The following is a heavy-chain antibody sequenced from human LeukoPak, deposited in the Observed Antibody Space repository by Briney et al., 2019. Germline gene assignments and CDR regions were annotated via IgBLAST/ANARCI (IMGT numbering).Heavy chain of an antibody. V-gene: IGHV3-23*01. CDR1: GFTFSSYA. D-gene: IGHD4-17*01. CDR2: ISGSGGST. Sequence: GGPLRLSCAASGFTFSSYAMSWVRQAPGKGLEWVSAISGSGGSTYYADSVKGRFTISRDNSKNTLYLQMNSLRAEDTAVYYCAKVRARPYYFDYWGQGTLVTVSS. CDR3: AKVRARPYYFDY. J-gene: IGHJ4*02.